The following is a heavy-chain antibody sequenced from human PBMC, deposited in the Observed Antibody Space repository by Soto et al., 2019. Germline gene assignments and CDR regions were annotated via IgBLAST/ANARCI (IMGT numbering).Heavy chain of an antibody. CDR2: ISSSGTT. CDR1: SGSISSDGYN. D-gene: IGHD4-4*01. J-gene: IGHJ5*02. CDR3: ARRTDYSNRPNMKNNWFDP. Sequence: SETLPLTCTVSSGSISSDGYNWGWVRKPPGEGLEWIGTISSSGTTYYHPSLKSRLTVSVDTSKNQFSLKLSSVTAADTAVYYCARRTDYSNRPNMKNNWFDPWGQGTLVTVSS. V-gene: IGHV4-39*01.